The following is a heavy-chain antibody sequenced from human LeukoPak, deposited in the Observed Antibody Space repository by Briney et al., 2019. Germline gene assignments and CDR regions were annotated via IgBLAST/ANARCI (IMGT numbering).Heavy chain of an antibody. D-gene: IGHD1/OR15-1a*01. V-gene: IGHV3-23*01. Sequence: GGSLRHSCAVSGFTLSTSAMSWVRQAPGQGLQWVSRIRGSGAGTFYADSVKGRFIISRDTSKDTLYLHMNSLRVEDTAVYYCAKNKPDYYSYALDVWGQGTTVTVSS. CDR1: GFTLSTSA. CDR2: IRGSGAGT. CDR3: AKNKPDYYSYALDV. J-gene: IGHJ6*02.